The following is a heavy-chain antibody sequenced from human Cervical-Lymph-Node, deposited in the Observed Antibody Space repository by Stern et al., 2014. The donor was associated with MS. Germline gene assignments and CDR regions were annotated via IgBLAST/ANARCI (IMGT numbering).Heavy chain of an antibody. CDR2: IIPIFGTA. V-gene: IGHV1-69*15. Sequence: QVQLMQSGAEVKKPGSSVKVSCQASGGTFNVYAINWLRQATGQGLEWMGRIIPIFGTANYAQKFQGRVTITADESTRTSSMQLSSLRSNDTAVYYCARDGRHRDNYGLDVWGQGTTVIVSS. D-gene: IGHD2-15*01. CDR1: GGTFNVYA. CDR3: ARDGRHRDNYGLDV. J-gene: IGHJ6*02.